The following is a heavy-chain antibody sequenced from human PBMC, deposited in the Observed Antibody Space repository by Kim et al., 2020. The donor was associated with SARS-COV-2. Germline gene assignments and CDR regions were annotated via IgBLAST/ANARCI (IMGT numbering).Heavy chain of an antibody. V-gene: IGHV3-64D*06. CDR2: INTNGGRT. D-gene: IGHD2-21*02. CDR3: VKQMDC. CDR1: GFTFSDEI. Sequence: GGSLRLSCAASGFTFSDEIMHWVRQAPGKGLEYVSGINTNGGRTYYADSAKGRFTISRDNSKNTLYLQMSILRPDDTAAYYCVKQMDCWGQGNQVAVSS. J-gene: IGHJ4*02.